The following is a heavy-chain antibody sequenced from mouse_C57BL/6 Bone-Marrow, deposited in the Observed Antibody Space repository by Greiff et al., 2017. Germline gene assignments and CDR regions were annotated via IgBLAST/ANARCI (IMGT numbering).Heavy chain of an antibody. CDR2: ISSGGSYT. CDR3: AKGSSSNYYAMDY. J-gene: IGHJ4*01. D-gene: IGHD1-1*01. CDR1: GFTFSSYG. V-gene: IGHV5-6*01. Sequence: EVKLVESGGDLVKPGGSLKLSCAASGFTFSSYGMSWVRQTPDKRLEWVATISSGGSYTYYPDSVKGRFTISRDNAKNTLYLQMTSLRSEDTAMYYCAKGSSSNYYAMDYWGQGTSVTVSS.